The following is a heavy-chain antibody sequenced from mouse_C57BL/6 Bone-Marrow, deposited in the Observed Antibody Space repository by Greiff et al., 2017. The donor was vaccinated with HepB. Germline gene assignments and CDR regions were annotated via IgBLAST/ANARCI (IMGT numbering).Heavy chain of an antibody. CDR2: IYPGRGNT. J-gene: IGHJ2*01. CDR3: ARGDYYGSSYVVD. Sequence: QVQLQQSGAELVRPGASVKLSCKASGYTFTDYYINWVKQRPGQGLEWIARIYPGRGNTYYNEKFKGKATLTAEKSSSTAYMQLSSLTSEDSAVYFCARGDYYGSSYVVDWGQGTTLTVSS. D-gene: IGHD1-1*01. CDR1: GYTFTDYY. V-gene: IGHV1-76*01.